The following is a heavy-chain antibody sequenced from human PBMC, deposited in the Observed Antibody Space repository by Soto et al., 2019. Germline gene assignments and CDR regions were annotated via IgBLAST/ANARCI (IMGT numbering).Heavy chain of an antibody. CDR3: ARGPTDYYDNSANYFLDY. CDR2: ISTYNGNT. J-gene: IGHJ4*02. CDR1: GYTFITYG. D-gene: IGHD3-22*01. V-gene: IGHV1-18*01. Sequence: QVPLVQSGAEVNKPGASVKVSCKASGYTFITYGVSWVRQAPGQGLDWLGWISTYNGNTRYAVRLQGRVTMTTDTTTNTAYMELRNLRSDDTAVYYCARGPTDYYDNSANYFLDYWGQGTLVTVSS.